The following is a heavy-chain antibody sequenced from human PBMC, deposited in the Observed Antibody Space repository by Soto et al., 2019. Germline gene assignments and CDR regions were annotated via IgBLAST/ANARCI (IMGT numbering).Heavy chain of an antibody. J-gene: IGHJ4*02. CDR3: AKESEPHDYGDYGDYFDY. Sequence: GGSLRLSCAASGFTFSSYAMSWVRQAPGKGLEWVSAISGSGGSTYYADSVKGRFTISRDNSKNTLYLQMNSLRAEDTAVYYCAKESEPHDYGDYGDYFDYWGQGTLVTVSS. V-gene: IGHV3-23*01. CDR1: GFTFSSYA. CDR2: ISGSGGST. D-gene: IGHD4-17*01.